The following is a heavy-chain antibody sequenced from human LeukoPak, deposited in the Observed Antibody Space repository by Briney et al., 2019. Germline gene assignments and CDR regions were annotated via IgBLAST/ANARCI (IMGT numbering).Heavy chain of an antibody. Sequence: KSSETLSLTCTVSGGSISSYYWSWIRQPPGQGLEWIGYIYYSESTNYNPSLKSRVSMSVDTSKNQFSLRLSSVTAADTAVYYCARVGDYALKDWGQGTLVTVSS. D-gene: IGHD3-16*01. J-gene: IGHJ4*02. CDR3: ARVGDYALKD. V-gene: IGHV4-59*12. CDR1: GGSISSYY. CDR2: IYYSEST.